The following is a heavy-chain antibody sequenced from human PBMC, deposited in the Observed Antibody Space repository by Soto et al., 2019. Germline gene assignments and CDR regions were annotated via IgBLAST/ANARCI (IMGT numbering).Heavy chain of an antibody. CDR1: GYIFVNYG. J-gene: IGHJ6*02. CDR2: ISPYTGNT. V-gene: IGHV1-18*01. D-gene: IGHD3-16*01. CDR3: VMVDNYVTPTPQDV. Sequence: QVQLVQSGDEGKKPGASVKVSCKASGYIFVNYGIAWVRQAPGQGLEWMGWISPYTGNTHSATKIQGRLTMTTDKPTSTACMDLGSLASDDTAVYYCVMVDNYVTPTPQDVWGQGTTVSGSS.